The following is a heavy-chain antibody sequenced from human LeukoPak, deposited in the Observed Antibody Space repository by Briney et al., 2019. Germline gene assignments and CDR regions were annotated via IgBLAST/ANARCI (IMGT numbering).Heavy chain of an antibody. V-gene: IGHV3-23*01. D-gene: IGHD2-21*02. CDR1: GFTFSSYA. J-gene: IGHJ4*02. CDR2: ISGSGGST. CDR3: AKSPNVVTAIFGY. Sequence: GGSLRLSCAAAGFTFSSYAMSWVRQAPGKGLEWVSAISGSGGSTYYADSVKGRFTISRDNSKNTLYLQMNSLRAEDTAVYYCAKSPNVVTAIFGYWGQGTLVTVSS.